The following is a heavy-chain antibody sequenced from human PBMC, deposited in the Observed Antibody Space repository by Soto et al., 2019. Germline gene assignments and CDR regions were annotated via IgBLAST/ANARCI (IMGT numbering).Heavy chain of an antibody. D-gene: IGHD3-3*01. Sequence: PSETLSLTRTVSGGSISSYYWSWIRQPPGKGLEWIGYIYYSGSTNYNPSLKSRVTISVDTSKNQFSLKLSSVTAADTAVYYCARHLIWSGYSPSWFDPWGQGTLVTVSS. CDR3: ARHLIWSGYSPSWFDP. V-gene: IGHV4-59*08. J-gene: IGHJ5*02. CDR2: IYYSGST. CDR1: GGSISSYY.